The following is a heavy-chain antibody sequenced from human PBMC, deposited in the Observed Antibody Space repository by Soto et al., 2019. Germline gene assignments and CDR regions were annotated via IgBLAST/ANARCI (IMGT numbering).Heavy chain of an antibody. CDR3: VKWGDDYKYFQH. CDR2: INGSGGRT. J-gene: IGHJ1*01. Sequence: VGSLRLSCASSEFIFIKSAIIWVRQAPGAGLEWVSGINGSGGRTFYADSVKGRFTISRDNLKNTLFMQMNSLKAEDTAIYYCVKWGDDYKYFQHWGKGPLVTVS. V-gene: IGHV3-23*01. CDR1: EFIFIKSA. D-gene: IGHD2-21*02.